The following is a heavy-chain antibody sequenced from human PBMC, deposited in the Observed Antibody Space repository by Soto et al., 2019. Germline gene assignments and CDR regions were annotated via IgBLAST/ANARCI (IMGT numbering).Heavy chain of an antibody. V-gene: IGHV1-2*02. J-gene: IGHJ4*02. CDR1: GYTFTGYY. D-gene: IGHD2-15*01. Sequence: ASVKVSCKASGYTFTGYYMHWVRQAPGQGLEWMGWINPNSGGTNYAQKFQGRVTMTRDTSISTAYMELSRLRSDDTAVYYCARVGPTNPDIVVVVAATSKRPRPWPFDYWGQGTLVTVSS. CDR3: ARVGPTNPDIVVVVAATSKRPRPWPFDY. CDR2: INPNSGGT.